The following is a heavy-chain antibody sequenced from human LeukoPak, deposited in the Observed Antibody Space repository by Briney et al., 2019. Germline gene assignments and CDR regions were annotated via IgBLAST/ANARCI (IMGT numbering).Heavy chain of an antibody. V-gene: IGHV3-11*06. CDR1: GFTFSDYY. J-gene: IGHJ4*02. CDR3: GRDSYSSTCGY. D-gene: IGHD6-13*01. CDR2: ISSSSSYI. Sequence: GGSLRLSCAASGFTFSDYYMSWIRQAPGKGLEWVPSISSSSSYIYYADSVKGRFTISRDNAKNSLYLQMNSLRAEATAVYYCGRDSYSSTCGYWGQGTLVTVSS.